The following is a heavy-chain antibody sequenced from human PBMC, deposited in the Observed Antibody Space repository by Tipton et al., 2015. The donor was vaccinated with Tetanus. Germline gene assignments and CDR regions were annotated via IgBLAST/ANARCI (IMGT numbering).Heavy chain of an antibody. J-gene: IGHJ4*02. V-gene: IGHV1-69*06. CDR1: GGMFNSYA. CDR2: IFPQFGTS. D-gene: IGHD5-12*01. CDR3: VREINGGNSGYDYYFDN. Sequence: QSGAEVKKPGSSVRVSCKTSGGMFNSYAISWVRQAPGQGLEWMGGIFPQFGTSNYAPKFQDRVTMTADTSTGTVYMDLSSLRSDDTAVYYCVREINGGNSGYDYYFDNWGQGTLVTVSA.